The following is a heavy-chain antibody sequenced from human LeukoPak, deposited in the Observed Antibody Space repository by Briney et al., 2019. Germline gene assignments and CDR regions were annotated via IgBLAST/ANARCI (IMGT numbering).Heavy chain of an antibody. CDR2: VHLSGAT. CDR1: VDSNTTTNW. CDR3: SRESGAFSPFGF. V-gene: IGHV4-4*02. Sequence: PAGTLSLTCAVSVDSNTTTNWWSWVRQRPGNGLDWIGEVHLSGATNYNPSLESRVSMSIDKSKNHLSLEVTSVTAAATAIYYCSRESGAFSPFGFWGQGTLLTVSS. D-gene: IGHD1-26*01. J-gene: IGHJ4*02.